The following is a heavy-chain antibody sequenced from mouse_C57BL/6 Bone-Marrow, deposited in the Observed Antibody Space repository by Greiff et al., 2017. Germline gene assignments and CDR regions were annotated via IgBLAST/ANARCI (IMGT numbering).Heavy chain of an antibody. CDR3: AREGITTVVAYYAMDY. V-gene: IGHV1-81*01. CDR1: GYTFTSYG. CDR2: IYPRSGNT. J-gene: IGHJ4*01. Sequence: QVQLQQSGAELARPGASVKLSCKASGYTFTSYGISWVKQRTGQGLEWIGEIYPRSGNTYYNEKFKGKAPMTADKSSSTAYMELRSLTSEDSAVYFCAREGITTVVAYYAMDYWGQGTSVTVSS. D-gene: IGHD1-1*01.